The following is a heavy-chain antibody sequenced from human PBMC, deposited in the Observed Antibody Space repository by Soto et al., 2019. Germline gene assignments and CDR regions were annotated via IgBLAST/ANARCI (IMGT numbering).Heavy chain of an antibody. D-gene: IGHD1-26*01. V-gene: IGHV4-34*01. CDR2: INHIQFA. Sequence: DTLSLTCAVSGGSLRGHYWSSIRESAEKGLECIGAINHIQFANYNRSIKSRVTIYRDASKNQCSLKLSPMTAADSAVYFWARAAVKLGATLFDPWGQGTRVTVSS. J-gene: IGHJ5*02. CDR3: ARAAVKLGATLFDP. CDR1: GGSLRGHY.